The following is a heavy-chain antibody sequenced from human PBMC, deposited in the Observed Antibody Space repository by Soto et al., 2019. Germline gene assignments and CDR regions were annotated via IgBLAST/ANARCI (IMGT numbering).Heavy chain of an antibody. CDR1: GFIFRNAW. Sequence: LVESGGGLVKPGGSIRLSCAASGFIFRNAWMSWVRQAPGKGLEWVGRIKSKSSGGTTDYAAPVEGRVAITRDDSKSILYLQMTSLTIEDTPVYFCTSEKGWRQSPLDSWGQGALVTVSS. CDR2: IKSKSSGGTT. CDR3: TSEKGWRQSPLDS. D-gene: IGHD4-4*01. J-gene: IGHJ5*01. V-gene: IGHV3-15*01.